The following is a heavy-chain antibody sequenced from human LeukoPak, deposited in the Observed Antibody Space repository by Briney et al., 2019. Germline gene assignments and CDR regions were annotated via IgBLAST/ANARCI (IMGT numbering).Heavy chain of an antibody. CDR3: ARPKRVGATSDY. V-gene: IGHV1-2*02. Sequence: ASVKVSCKASGYTFTGYYMHWVRQAPGQGLELMGWINPNSGGTNYAQKFQGRVTMTRDTSISTAYMELSRLRSDATAVYYCARPKRVGATSDYWGQGTLVTVSS. J-gene: IGHJ4*02. D-gene: IGHD1-26*01. CDR2: INPNSGGT. CDR1: GYTFTGYY.